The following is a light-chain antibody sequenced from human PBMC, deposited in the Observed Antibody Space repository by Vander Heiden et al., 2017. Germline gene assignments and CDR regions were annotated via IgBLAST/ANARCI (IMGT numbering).Light chain of an antibody. CDR1: QGISNF. CDR2: GAS. Sequence: DIQMTQSPSSLSASVGDRVTITCRASQGISNFLAWYQQKPGKVPKLLIHGASTLQSGVPSRFSGSGSETDFTLTISGLQAEDVATYYCQKYSSAPLTFGGGTKVEIK. V-gene: IGKV1-27*01. CDR3: QKYSSAPLT. J-gene: IGKJ4*01.